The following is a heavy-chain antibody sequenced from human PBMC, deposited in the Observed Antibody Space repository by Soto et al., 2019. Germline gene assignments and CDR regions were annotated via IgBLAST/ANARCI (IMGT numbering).Heavy chain of an antibody. D-gene: IGHD6-13*01. CDR3: ARVSPVGGSPQVSIEAAGTGY. CDR2: ISAYNGNT. Sequence: QVQLVQSGADVKKPGASVKVSCKASGYTFTSYGISWVRQAHGQGLEWMGWISAYNGNTNYAQKLQGRVTMTTDTSTSTAYMELRSLRSDDTAVYYCARVSPVGGSPQVSIEAAGTGYCGQGTMVTDSS. V-gene: IGHV1-18*01. CDR1: GYTFTSYG. J-gene: IGHJ4*02.